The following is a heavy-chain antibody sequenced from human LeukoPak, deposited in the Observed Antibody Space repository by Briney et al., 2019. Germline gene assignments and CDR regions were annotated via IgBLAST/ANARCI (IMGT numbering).Heavy chain of an antibody. J-gene: IGHJ6*03. CDR3: ARASGPAKYYYYYYMDV. D-gene: IGHD2-2*01. Sequence: GGSLRLSCAASGFTFSSNYMSWVRQAPGKGLEWVSVIYSGGSTYYADSVKGRFTISRDNSKNTLYLQMNSLRAEDTAVYYCARASGPAKYYYYYYMDVWGKGTTVTISS. CDR2: IYSGGST. CDR1: GFTFSSNY. V-gene: IGHV3-53*01.